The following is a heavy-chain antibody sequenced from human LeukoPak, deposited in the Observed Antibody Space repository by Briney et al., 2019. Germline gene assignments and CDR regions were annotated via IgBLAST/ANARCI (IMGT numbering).Heavy chain of an antibody. CDR1: GLTFSNYW. V-gene: IGHV3-74*01. CDR2: INSDGSRI. CDR3: ARGGALAGGHFDS. Sequence: GGSLRLSCAASGLTFSNYWMHWVRQAPGKGLVRVSHINSDGSRINYADSVKGRFTMSRDNAKNSLYLQMNTLRAEDTAVYYCARGGALAGGHFDSWGQGTLVSVSS. J-gene: IGHJ4*02. D-gene: IGHD4-23*01.